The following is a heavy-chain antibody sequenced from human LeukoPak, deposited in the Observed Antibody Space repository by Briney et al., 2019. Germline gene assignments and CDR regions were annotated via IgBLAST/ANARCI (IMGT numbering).Heavy chain of an antibody. CDR1: GFTVSSNY. D-gene: IGHD1-26*01. Sequence: GGSLRLSCAASGFTVSSNYMSWARQAPGKGLEWVSVIYSGGSTYYADSVKGRFTISRDNSKNTLYLQMNSLRAEDTAVYYCARVASGSYYYPFDYWGQGTLVSVSS. J-gene: IGHJ4*02. CDR3: ARVASGSYYYPFDY. CDR2: IYSGGST. V-gene: IGHV3-53*01.